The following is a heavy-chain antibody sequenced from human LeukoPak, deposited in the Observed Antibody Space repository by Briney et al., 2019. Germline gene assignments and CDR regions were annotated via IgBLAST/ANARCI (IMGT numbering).Heavy chain of an antibody. CDR1: GFTFSSYA. CDR2: ISGSGGST. J-gene: IGHJ6*03. CDR3: ARFAAGGSYYYYMDV. Sequence: PGGSLRLSCAASGFTFSSYAINWVRQAPGKGLEWVSAISGSGGSTYYADSVKGRFTISRDNSKNTLYLQMNSLRADDTAVYYCARFAAGGSYYYYMDVWGKGTTVTVSS. V-gene: IGHV3-23*01. D-gene: IGHD3-10*01.